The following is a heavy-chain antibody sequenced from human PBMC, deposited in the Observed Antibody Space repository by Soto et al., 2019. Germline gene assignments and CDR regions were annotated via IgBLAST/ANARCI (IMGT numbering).Heavy chain of an antibody. V-gene: IGHV3-23*01. CDR1: GFTFSSYA. CDR3: AKRAGGVGATTPFDP. Sequence: EVQLLESGGGLVQPGGSLRLSCAASGFTFSSYAMGWVRQAPGKGLGWVSGISGSGGGTYYADSVKGRFTSSRDNSKNTLYLQLNSLRAEDTAVYDCAKRAGGVGATTPFDPWGKGTLVTVSA. D-gene: IGHD1-26*01. J-gene: IGHJ5*02. CDR2: ISGSGGGT.